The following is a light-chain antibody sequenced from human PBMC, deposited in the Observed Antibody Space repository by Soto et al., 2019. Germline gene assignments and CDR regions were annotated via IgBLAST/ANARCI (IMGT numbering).Light chain of an antibody. Sequence: QSALTQPASVSGSPGQSITISCTGTSSDVGGYNYVSWYQQHPGKAPKLMIYDVSTRPSGVSNRFSGSNSGNTASLTISGLQAEDEADYYCSSYTSSSTLVFGGGTKVTVL. CDR3: SSYTSSSTLV. CDR1: SSDVGGYNY. J-gene: IGLJ2*01. V-gene: IGLV2-14*01. CDR2: DVS.